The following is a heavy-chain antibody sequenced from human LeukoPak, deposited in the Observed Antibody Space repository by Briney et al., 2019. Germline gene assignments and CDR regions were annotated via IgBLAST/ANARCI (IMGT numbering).Heavy chain of an antibody. J-gene: IGHJ1*01. V-gene: IGHV3-30-3*01. CDR2: ISYDGSNK. CDR3: SLWDQH. CDR1: GFTFSSYA. D-gene: IGHD1-26*01. Sequence: PGGSLRLSCAASGFTFSSYAMHWVRQAPGKGLEWVAVISYDGSNKYYADSVKGRFTISRDNSKNTLYLQMNSLRAEDTAVYYCSLWDQHWGQGTLSPSPQ.